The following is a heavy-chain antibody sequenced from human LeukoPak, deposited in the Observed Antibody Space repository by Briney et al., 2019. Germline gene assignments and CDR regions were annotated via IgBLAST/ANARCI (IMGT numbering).Heavy chain of an antibody. CDR1: GFTFSSYA. V-gene: IGHV3-30-3*01. CDR2: ISYDGSNK. D-gene: IGHD3-22*01. CDR3: ARTTEDYDSSGYYNAPFGY. Sequence: PGRSLRLSCAASGFTFSSYAMHWVRQAPGKGLEWVAVISYDGSNKYYADSVKGRFTISRDNSKNTLYLQMNSLRAEDTAVYYCARTTEDYDSSGYYNAPFGYWGQGTLVTVSS. J-gene: IGHJ4*02.